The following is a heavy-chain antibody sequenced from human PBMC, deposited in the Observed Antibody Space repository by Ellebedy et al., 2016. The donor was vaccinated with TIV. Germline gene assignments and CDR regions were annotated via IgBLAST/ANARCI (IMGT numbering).Heavy chain of an antibody. Sequence: GESLKISCAASGFTFSSYAMTWVRQAPGKGLEWVSAITGSSATIYYADSLKGRFTISRDNSKNSLYLQLNSLRAEDTAVYYCSRGIAAVMYWGQGTLVTVSS. V-gene: IGHV3-23*01. D-gene: IGHD6-13*01. CDR2: ITGSSATI. J-gene: IGHJ4*02. CDR3: SRGIAAVMY. CDR1: GFTFSSYA.